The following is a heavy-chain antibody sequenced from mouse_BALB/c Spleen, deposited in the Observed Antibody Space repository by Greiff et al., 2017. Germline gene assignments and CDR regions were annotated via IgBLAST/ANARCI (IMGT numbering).Heavy chain of an antibody. CDR1: GFTFSDYY. CDR3: ARDEDYGAWFAY. Sequence: DVMLVESGGGLVKPGGSLKLSCAASGFTFSDYYMYWVRQTPEKRLEWVATISDGGSYTYYPDSVKGRFTISRDNAKNNLYLQMSSLKSEDTAMYYCARDEDYGAWFAYWGQGTLVTVSA. CDR2: ISDGGSYT. D-gene: IGHD1-2*01. J-gene: IGHJ3*01. V-gene: IGHV5-4*02.